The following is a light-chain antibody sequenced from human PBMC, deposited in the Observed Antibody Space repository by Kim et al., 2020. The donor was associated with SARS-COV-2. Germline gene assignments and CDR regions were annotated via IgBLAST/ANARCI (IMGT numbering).Light chain of an antibody. CDR3: QHYSRFPYT. J-gene: IGKJ2*01. Sequence: SASVGDRVTISCRASQNINAGLAWYQQKPGRAPKLLIYLASTLEIGVPSRFSGSGSGTEFSLTISSLQPEDFATYYCQHYSRFPYTFGQGTKLE. CDR1: QNINAG. V-gene: IGKV1-5*03. CDR2: LAS.